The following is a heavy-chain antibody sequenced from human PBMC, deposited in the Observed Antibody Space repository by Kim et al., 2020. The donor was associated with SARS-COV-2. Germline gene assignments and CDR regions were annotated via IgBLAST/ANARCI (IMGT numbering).Heavy chain of an antibody. J-gene: IGHJ5*02. CDR3: ARGEWFGELFPFDP. D-gene: IGHD3-10*01. CDR1: GYTFTSYA. CDR2: INTGNGDT. V-gene: IGHV1-3*04. Sequence: ASVKVSCKASGYTFTSYAMHWVRQAPGQRLEWMGWINTGNGDTKYSQKFQGRVTITRDTFASTAYMELGSLRSEDTAVYYCARGEWFGELFPFDPWGQGTRFTVSS.